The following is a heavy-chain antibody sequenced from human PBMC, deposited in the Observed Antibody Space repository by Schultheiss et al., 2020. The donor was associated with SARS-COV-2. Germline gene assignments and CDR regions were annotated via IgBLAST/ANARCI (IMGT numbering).Heavy chain of an antibody. CDR2: IKSKTDGGTT. Sequence: GGSLRLSCAASGFTFSSYAMSWVRQAPGKGLEWVGRIKSKTDGGTTDYAAPVKGRFTISRDDSKNTLYLQMNSLRAEDTAVYYCASPRQRWGHDFDYWGQGTLVTVSS. V-gene: IGHV3-15*01. CDR1: GFTFSSYA. CDR3: ASPRQRWGHDFDY. J-gene: IGHJ4*02. D-gene: IGHD4-23*01.